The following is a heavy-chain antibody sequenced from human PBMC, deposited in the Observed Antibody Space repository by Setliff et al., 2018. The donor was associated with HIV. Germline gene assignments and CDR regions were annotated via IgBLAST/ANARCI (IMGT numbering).Heavy chain of an antibody. CDR1: GDSISNYY. V-gene: IGHV4-59*08. D-gene: IGHD1-26*01. J-gene: IGHJ4*02. CDR2: IYYSGST. Sequence: PSETLSLTCSVSGDSISNYYWGWIRQPPGKGLEWIGYIYYSGSTNYSPSLKSRVTISVDTSKNQFALKLNSVTAADTAVYYCAGHGRYSGRYLHYFDYWGQGTLVTV. CDR3: AGHGRYSGRYLHYFDY.